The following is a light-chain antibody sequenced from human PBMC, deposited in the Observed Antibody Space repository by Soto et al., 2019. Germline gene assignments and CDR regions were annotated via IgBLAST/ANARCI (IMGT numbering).Light chain of an antibody. J-gene: IGLJ1*01. V-gene: IGLV3-21*04. Sequence: SYELTQAPSVSVAPGKTARITCGGNNIDNKRVHWYQQKPGQAPVLVIYYDSDRPSGIPERISGSKSGNTATLTISRVEAGDEADYYCQVWDGDSDHYVFGTGTKVTVL. CDR3: QVWDGDSDHYV. CDR1: NIDNKR. CDR2: YDS.